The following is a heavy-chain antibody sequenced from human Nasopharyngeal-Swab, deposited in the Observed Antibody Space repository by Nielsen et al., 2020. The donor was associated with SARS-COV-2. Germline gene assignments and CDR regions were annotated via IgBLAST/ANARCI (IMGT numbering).Heavy chain of an antibody. Sequence: GESLKISCAASGFTFSTYEMNWVRQAPGKGLVWVSRIHSDGTNTNYADSVKGRFTISRDNAKNTLYLQMNSLRAEDTAVYYCASAVKAHTSGLDVWGQGTTVTVSS. V-gene: IGHV3-74*01. CDR3: ASAVKAHTSGLDV. CDR2: IHSDGTNT. CDR1: GFTFSTYE. J-gene: IGHJ6*02.